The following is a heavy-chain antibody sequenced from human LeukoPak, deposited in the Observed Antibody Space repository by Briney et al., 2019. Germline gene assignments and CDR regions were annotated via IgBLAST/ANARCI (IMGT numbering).Heavy chain of an antibody. CDR2: IYPGDSDT. D-gene: IGHD3-3*01. CDR1: GYSFTSYW. CDR3: ARSTSYYDFWSGYYITRNWFDP. J-gene: IGHJ5*02. V-gene: IGHV5-51*01. Sequence: GESLKISCKGSGYSFTSYWIGWVRQMPGKGLEWMGIIYPGDSDTRYSPSFQGQVTISADKSISTAYLQWSSLKASDTAMYYCARSTSYYDFWSGYYITRNWFDPWGQGTLVTVSS.